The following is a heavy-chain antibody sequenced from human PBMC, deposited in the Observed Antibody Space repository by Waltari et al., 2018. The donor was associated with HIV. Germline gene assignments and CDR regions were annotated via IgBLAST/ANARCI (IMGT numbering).Heavy chain of an antibody. Sequence: QVQLQQWGAGLLKPSETLSLTCAVYGGSFSGYYWRWIRQPPGKGLEWIGEINHSGSTNYNPSLKSRVTISVDTSKNQFSLKLSSVTAADTAVYYCAAGIVVVPAATEPYDFWSGYYPPLDYWGQGTLVTVSS. V-gene: IGHV4-34*01. CDR3: AAGIVVVPAATEPYDFWSGYYPPLDY. D-gene: IGHD3-3*01. J-gene: IGHJ4*02. CDR2: INHSGST. CDR1: GGSFSGYY.